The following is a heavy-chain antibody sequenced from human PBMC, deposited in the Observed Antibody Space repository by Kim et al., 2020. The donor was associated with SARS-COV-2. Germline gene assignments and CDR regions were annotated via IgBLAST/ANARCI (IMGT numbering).Heavy chain of an antibody. CDR2: ISGSGGST. CDR3: AKWGANYDFWCGYVDD. CDR1: GFTFSSYA. Sequence: GGSLRLSCAASGFTFSSYAMSWVRQAPGKGLEWVSAISGSGGSTYYADSVKGRFTISRDNSKNTLYLQMNSLRAEDTAVYYCAKWGANYDFWCGYVDDWGQGSLVSVSS. V-gene: IGHV3-23*01. J-gene: IGHJ4*02. D-gene: IGHD3-3*01.